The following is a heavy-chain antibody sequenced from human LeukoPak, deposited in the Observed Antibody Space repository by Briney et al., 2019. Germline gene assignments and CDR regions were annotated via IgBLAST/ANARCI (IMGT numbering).Heavy chain of an antibody. Sequence: RPGGSLRLSCVASGLTFTNYWMNWVRQAPGKGLEWVASIKQDGSEKFYVDSVKGRFTISRDNTRNSLYLQMNSLRVEDTAVYYCVTIASRRDDEEYRGQYNWFDSWGQGTLVTVSS. CDR1: GLTFTNYW. CDR3: VTIASRRDDEEYRGQYNWFDS. J-gene: IGHJ5*01. V-gene: IGHV3-7*01. CDR2: IKQDGSEK. D-gene: IGHD2-2*01.